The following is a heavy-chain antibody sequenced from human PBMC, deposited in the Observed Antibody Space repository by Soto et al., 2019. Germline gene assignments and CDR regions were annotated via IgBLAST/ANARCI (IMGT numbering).Heavy chain of an antibody. Sequence: SVKVSCKASGFTFTSSAMQWVRQARGQGLEWIGWIVVGSGNTNYAQKFQERVTMTRDTSTSTVYMELSSLRSEDTAVYYCAREKEGSGGTDAFDIWGQGTMVTVSS. CDR1: GFTFTSSA. D-gene: IGHD6-19*01. J-gene: IGHJ3*02. CDR2: IVVGSGNT. CDR3: AREKEGSGGTDAFDI. V-gene: IGHV1-58*02.